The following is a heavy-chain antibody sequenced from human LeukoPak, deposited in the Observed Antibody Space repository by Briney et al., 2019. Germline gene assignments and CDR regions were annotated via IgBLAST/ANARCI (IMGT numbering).Heavy chain of an antibody. CDR1: RSSFTNYW. J-gene: IGHJ4*02. Sequence: GEALKISCKCSRSSFTNYWIVWVRQLPGKGLEGRGVIDPTDSDTRYSPSFQGQVTISADKSISTAYLQWRTLKASATAMYYCARQGECLQYYYFDFWGQGTLVTVSS. CDR3: ARQGECLQYYYFDF. CDR2: IDPTDSDT. V-gene: IGHV5-51*01. D-gene: IGHD5-24*01.